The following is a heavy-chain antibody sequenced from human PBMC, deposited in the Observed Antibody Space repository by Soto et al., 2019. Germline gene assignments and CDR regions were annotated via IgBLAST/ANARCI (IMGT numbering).Heavy chain of an antibody. D-gene: IGHD6-13*01. Sequence: GASVKVSCKASGYTFSNYGITWVRQAPGQGLEWMGWISAYTGSTNYAQSFQGRVTMTTDTSTTTGYMELRSLRSDDTALYYCARVLGYSSSRWRHSAFDIWGQGTMVTVSS. J-gene: IGHJ3*02. CDR1: GYTFSNYG. CDR2: ISAYTGST. V-gene: IGHV1-18*01. CDR3: ARVLGYSSSRWRHSAFDI.